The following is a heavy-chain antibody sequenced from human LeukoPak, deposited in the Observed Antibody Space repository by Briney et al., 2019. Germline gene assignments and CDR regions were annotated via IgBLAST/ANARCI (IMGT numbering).Heavy chain of an antibody. CDR1: GYTFTSYY. CDR2: INTNTGNP. Sequence: ASVKVSCKASGYTFTSYYMHWVRQAPGQGLEWMGWINTNTGNPTYAQGFTGRFVFSLDTSVSTAYLQISSLKAEDTAVYYCARGPARLVVVAATDYWGQGTLVTVSS. D-gene: IGHD2-15*01. V-gene: IGHV7-4-1*02. J-gene: IGHJ4*02. CDR3: ARGPARLVVVAATDY.